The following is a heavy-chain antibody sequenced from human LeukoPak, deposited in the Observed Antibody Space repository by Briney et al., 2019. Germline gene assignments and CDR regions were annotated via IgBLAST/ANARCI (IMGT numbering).Heavy chain of an antibody. Sequence: ASVKVSCKASGYTFTSYDINWVRQATGQGLEWMGWMNPNSGNTGYAQKFQGRVTMTRDTSTSTVYMELSSLRSEDTAVFYCAKAMSVRYCSGGSCYSQVGIDYWGQGTLVTVSS. J-gene: IGHJ4*02. CDR1: GYTFTSYD. CDR2: MNPNSGNT. D-gene: IGHD2-15*01. CDR3: AKAMSVRYCSGGSCYSQVGIDY. V-gene: IGHV1-8*02.